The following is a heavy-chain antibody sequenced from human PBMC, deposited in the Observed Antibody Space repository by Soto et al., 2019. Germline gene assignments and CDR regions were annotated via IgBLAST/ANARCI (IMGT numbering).Heavy chain of an antibody. V-gene: IGHV4-30-4*01. Sequence: PPGKGLEWIGYIYYSGSTYYTPSLKSRVTISVDTSKNQFSLKLSSVTAADTAVYYCSTIRHDVLRFLERYNGMAVWGNGSSVP. D-gene: IGHD3-3*01. CDR2: IYYSGST. CDR3: STIRHDVLRFLERYNGMAV. J-gene: IGHJ6*04.